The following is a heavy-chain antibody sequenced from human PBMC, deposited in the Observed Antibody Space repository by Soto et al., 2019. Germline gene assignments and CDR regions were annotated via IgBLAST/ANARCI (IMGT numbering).Heavy chain of an antibody. J-gene: IGHJ6*02. Sequence: PGGSLRLSCAASGFSVSSNYMSWVRQAPGKGLEWVAVISYDGSNKYYADSVKGRFTISRDNSKNTLYLQMNSLRAEDTAVYYCAKQRIQLWLYGMDVWGQGTTVTVSS. CDR1: GFSVSSNY. CDR2: ISYDGSNK. D-gene: IGHD5-18*01. V-gene: IGHV3-30*18. CDR3: AKQRIQLWLYGMDV.